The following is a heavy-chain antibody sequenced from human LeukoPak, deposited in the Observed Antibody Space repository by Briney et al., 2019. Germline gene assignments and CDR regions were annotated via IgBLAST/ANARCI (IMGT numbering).Heavy chain of an antibody. CDR1: GFTFSSYW. CDR3: ARDDPYDSDAFDI. D-gene: IGHD2-15*01. J-gene: IGHJ3*02. V-gene: IGHV3-7*01. Sequence: HSGGSLRLSCAASGFTFSSYWMSWVRQAPGKGLEWVANIKQDESEKYYVDSVKGRFTISRDNAKNSLYLQMNSLRAEDTAVYYCARDDPYDSDAFDIWGQGTMVTVSS. CDR2: IKQDESEK.